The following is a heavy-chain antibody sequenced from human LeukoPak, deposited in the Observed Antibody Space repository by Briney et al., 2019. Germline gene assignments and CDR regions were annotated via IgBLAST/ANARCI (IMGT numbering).Heavy chain of an antibody. CDR3: ARDYYDSSGYYPFDY. D-gene: IGHD3-22*01. CDR1: GYTFTSYA. V-gene: IGHV7-4-1*02. Sequence: ASVKVSCKASGYTFTSYAMNWVRQAPGLGLEWMGWINTNTGNPTYAQGFTGRFIFSLDTSVSTAYLQISSLKAEDTAVYYCARDYYDSSGYYPFDYWGQGTLVTVSS. CDR2: INTNTGNP. J-gene: IGHJ4*02.